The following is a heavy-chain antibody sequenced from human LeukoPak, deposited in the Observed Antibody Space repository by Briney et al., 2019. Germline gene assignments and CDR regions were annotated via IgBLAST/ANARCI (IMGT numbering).Heavy chain of an antibody. CDR2: IYSGGST. V-gene: IGHV3-66*01. CDR1: GFTVSGNY. Sequence: GGSLRLSCAASGFTVSGNYMTWVRQAPGKGLECVSVIYSGGSTYYADSVKGRFTISRDNSKNTLYLQMNSLRAEDTAVYYCARAEGYYDSSGNDAFDIWGQGTMVTVSS. J-gene: IGHJ3*02. D-gene: IGHD3-22*01. CDR3: ARAEGYYDSSGNDAFDI.